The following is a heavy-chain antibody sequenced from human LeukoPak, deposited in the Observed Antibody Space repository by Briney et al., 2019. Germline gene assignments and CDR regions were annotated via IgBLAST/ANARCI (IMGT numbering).Heavy chain of an antibody. CDR3: SRGANWVDFDT. J-gene: IGHJ3*02. CDR2: IKEVSSEK. CDR1: GFSFSSYY. Sequence: GGSLRLSCAASGFSFSSYYMHWVRQAPGKGLEWVANIKEVSSEKNSADSVKGRFTISRDNAKTSVYLQMSSLRAEDTAVYYCSRGANWVDFDTWGQGTMVTVSS. V-gene: IGHV3-7*04. D-gene: IGHD2-15*01.